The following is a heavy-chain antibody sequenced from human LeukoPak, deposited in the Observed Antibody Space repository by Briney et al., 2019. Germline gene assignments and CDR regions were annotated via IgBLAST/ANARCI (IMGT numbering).Heavy chain of an antibody. CDR2: VYITGPT. J-gene: IGHJ6*03. Sequence: SETLPLTCTVSGGSFSGHYWTWIRQPAGRGLEFIGRVYITGPTNYNASLLGRVTMSVDTSKSQFSLNLTPVTAADTAVYYCARAHTPLRSDYYYYLDVWGKGTTVTVS. D-gene: IGHD5-18*01. V-gene: IGHV4-4*07. CDR3: ARAHTPLRSDYYYYLDV. CDR1: GGSFSGHY.